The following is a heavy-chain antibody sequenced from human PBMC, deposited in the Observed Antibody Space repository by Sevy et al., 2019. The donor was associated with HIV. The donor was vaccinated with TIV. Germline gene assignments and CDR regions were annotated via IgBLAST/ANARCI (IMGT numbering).Heavy chain of an antibody. D-gene: IGHD1-26*01. CDR1: GFTFSSYA. CDR3: ARGHSGVGGGAFDI. Sequence: GGSLRLSCAASGFTFSSYAMHWVRQAPGKGLEWVAVISYDGSNKYYTDSMKGRFTISRDNSKNTLYLQMNSLRADDTAVDYCARGHSGVGGGAFDIWGQGTMVTVSS. J-gene: IGHJ3*02. V-gene: IGHV3-30-3*01. CDR2: ISYDGSNK.